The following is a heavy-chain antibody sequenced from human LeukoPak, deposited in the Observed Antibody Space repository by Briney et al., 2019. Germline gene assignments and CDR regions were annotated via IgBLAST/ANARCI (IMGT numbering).Heavy chain of an antibody. J-gene: IGHJ4*02. D-gene: IGHD3-10*01. CDR3: ARWGSSYSFDY. CDR1: GGSFSSYY. Sequence: SETLSLTCTVSGGSFSSYYWNWIRQPPGKGLEWIGYIYHSGSTSYNPSLKSRVTISVDTSKNQFSLKLSSVTASDTAVYYCARWGSSYSFDYWGQGTLVTASS. CDR2: IYHSGST. V-gene: IGHV4-59*08.